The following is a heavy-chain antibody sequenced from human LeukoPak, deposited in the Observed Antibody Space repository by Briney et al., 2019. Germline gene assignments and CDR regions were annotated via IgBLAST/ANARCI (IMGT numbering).Heavy chain of an antibody. Sequence: PGGSLRLSCAASGFTFSSYSMNWVRQAPGKGLEWVSSISSSSSYIYYADSVKGRFTISRDNAKNSLYLQMNSLRAEDTAVYYCARSDRGRVAATTFLFIDYWGQGTLVTVSS. CDR2: ISSSSSYI. V-gene: IGHV3-21*01. D-gene: IGHD2-15*01. CDR1: GFTFSSYS. J-gene: IGHJ4*02. CDR3: ARSDRGRVAATTFLFIDY.